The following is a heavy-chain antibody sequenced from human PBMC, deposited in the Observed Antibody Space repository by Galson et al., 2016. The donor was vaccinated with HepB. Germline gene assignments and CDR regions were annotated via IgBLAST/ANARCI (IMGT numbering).Heavy chain of an antibody. CDR2: TYYRSKWYN. CDR1: GDSVSSNSAA. D-gene: IGHD5/OR15-5a*01. J-gene: IGHJ4*02. Sequence: CAISGDSVSSNSAAWNWIRQSPSRGLEWLGRTYYRSKWYNDYAESVKSRITINPDTSKNQFSLQLNSVTPEDTAVYYCARVVGRGVYDGRFDYRGQGILVTVSS. V-gene: IGHV6-1*01. CDR3: ARVVGRGVYDGRFDY.